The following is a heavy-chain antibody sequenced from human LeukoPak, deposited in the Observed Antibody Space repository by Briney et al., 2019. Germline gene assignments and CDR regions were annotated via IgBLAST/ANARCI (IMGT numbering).Heavy chain of an antibody. CDR2: ISGSGTTI. J-gene: IGHJ5*02. CDR3: ALYSSSSSWFDP. Sequence: GGSLRLSCAASGFTFSDYYMSWIRQAPGKGLEWVSYISGSGTTIYFADSVKGRFTISRDNAKNSLYLQMNSLRAEDTAVYYCALYSSSSSWFDPWGQGTLVTVSS. V-gene: IGHV3-11*01. CDR1: GFTFSDYY. D-gene: IGHD6-13*01.